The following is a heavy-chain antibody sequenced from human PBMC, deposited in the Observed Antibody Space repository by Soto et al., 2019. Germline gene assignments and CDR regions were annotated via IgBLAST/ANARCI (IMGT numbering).Heavy chain of an antibody. CDR3: AIKPCLAPENFDY. Sequence: PGGSLSLSCAVSGCTFSSYAMSWVRQAPGKGLEWVSAISGSGGSTYNADSVRGGITISRDNTKKTLYQQRNSMRAEATAVYYWAIKPCLAPENFDYWGQGTLVTVSS. J-gene: IGHJ4*02. CDR1: GCTFSSYA. CDR2: ISGSGGST. V-gene: IGHV3-23*01.